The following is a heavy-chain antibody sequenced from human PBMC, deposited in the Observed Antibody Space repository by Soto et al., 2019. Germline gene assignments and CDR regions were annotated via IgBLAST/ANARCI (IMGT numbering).Heavy chain of an antibody. CDR1: GFTFSSYW. Sequence: EVQLVESGGGLVQPGESLRLSCAASGFTFSSYWMHWIRQAPGKGLVWVARVSSDGSSTVYANSVTGRLTISRDNAKNTLYLQMNSLSDEDTAVYYCARGLPTFSSFDSWGPGTLVTVSS. V-gene: IGHV3-74*01. CDR3: ARGLPTFSSFDS. CDR2: VSSDGSST. D-gene: IGHD5-12*01. J-gene: IGHJ4*02.